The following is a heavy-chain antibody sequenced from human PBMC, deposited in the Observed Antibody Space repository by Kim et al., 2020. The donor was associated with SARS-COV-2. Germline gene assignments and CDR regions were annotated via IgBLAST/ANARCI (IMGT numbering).Heavy chain of an antibody. D-gene: IGHD3-10*01. CDR1: GFIFSNYW. Sequence: GGSLRLSCGASGFIFSNYWMSWVRQAPGKGLEWVANIKQDGSDKNYVDSVKGRFTISRDNAKNSLYLQMNSLRAEDTAVYYCARDREYYYGSRSSQVSYYSDYWGQGTLVTVSS. CDR3: ARDREYYYGSRSSQVSYYSDY. V-gene: IGHV3-7*03. J-gene: IGHJ4*02. CDR2: IKQDGSDK.